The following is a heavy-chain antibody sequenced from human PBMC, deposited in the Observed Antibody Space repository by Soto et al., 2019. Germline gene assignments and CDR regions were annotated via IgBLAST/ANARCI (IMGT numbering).Heavy chain of an antibody. CDR2: INPGDSDT. Sequence: GESLKISCWGSGYSFTSYWIAWVRQVPGKGLEWMGIINPGDSDTRYSPSFQGQVTISADKSIGTVYLQWRSLKASDSAVYYCATRRDSSYHNSGDYFFDYWGRGSLVTVSS. CDR3: ATRRDSSYHNSGDYFFDY. D-gene: IGHD3-22*01. V-gene: IGHV5-51*01. J-gene: IGHJ4*02. CDR1: GYSFTSYW.